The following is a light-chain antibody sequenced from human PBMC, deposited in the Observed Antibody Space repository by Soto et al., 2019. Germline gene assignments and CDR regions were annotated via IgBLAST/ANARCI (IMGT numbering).Light chain of an antibody. CDR3: QQNSNWPLT. CDR1: QSVRSY. V-gene: IGKV3-11*01. Sequence: EIVLTQSPATLSLSPGERATLSCRASQSVRSYLAWYQHKPGQAPRLLIYDVSNRATGIPARFSGSGSGADFTLTISSLEPEDFEVYYCQQNSNWPLTFGGGTKVEIK. J-gene: IGKJ4*01. CDR2: DVS.